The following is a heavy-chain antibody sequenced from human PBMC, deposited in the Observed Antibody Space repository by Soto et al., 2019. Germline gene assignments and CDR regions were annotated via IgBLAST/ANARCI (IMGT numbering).Heavy chain of an antibody. V-gene: IGHV1-69*08. J-gene: IGHJ5*02. CDR1: GGTFSSYT. Sequence: QVQLVQSGAEVKKPGSSVKVSCKASGGTFSSYTISWVRQAPGQGLEWMGRIIPILGIANYAQKFQGRVTITADKSTSTAYMELSSLRSEDTAVYYCARDRGFGESVSWFDPWGQGTLVTVSS. CDR2: IIPILGIA. D-gene: IGHD3-10*01. CDR3: ARDRGFGESVSWFDP.